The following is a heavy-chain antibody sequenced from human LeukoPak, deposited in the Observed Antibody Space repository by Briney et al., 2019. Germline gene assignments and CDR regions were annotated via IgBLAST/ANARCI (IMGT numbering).Heavy chain of an antibody. V-gene: IGHV3-23*01. CDR2: ISGSGGST. D-gene: IGHD6-13*01. CDR3: AKVRDLIAAAGTHFDY. Sequence: GGSLRLSCAASGFTFSSYAMSWVRQATGKGLEWVSAISGSGGSTYYADSVKGRFTISRDNSKNTPCLQMNSLRDEDTAVYNCAKVRDLIAAAGTHFDYWGQGTLVTVSS. CDR1: GFTFSSYA. J-gene: IGHJ4*02.